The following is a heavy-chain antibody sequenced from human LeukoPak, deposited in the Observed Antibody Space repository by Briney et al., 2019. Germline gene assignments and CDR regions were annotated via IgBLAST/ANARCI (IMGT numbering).Heavy chain of an antibody. Sequence: PTGGSLRLSCADSGFTFSTYWMSWVRQAPGKGLEWVANIKQDGGDKHYVDSVKGRFTIPRDNAKKSLYLQMNSLRAEDTAVYYCAREGGVYGDYIDYWGQGTLVTVSS. J-gene: IGHJ4*02. CDR1: GFTFSTYW. CDR2: IKQDGGDK. D-gene: IGHD4-17*01. CDR3: AREGGVYGDYIDY. V-gene: IGHV3-7*01.